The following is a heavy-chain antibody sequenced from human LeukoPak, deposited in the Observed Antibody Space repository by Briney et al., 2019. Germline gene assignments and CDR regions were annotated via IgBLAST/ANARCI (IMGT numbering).Heavy chain of an antibody. J-gene: IGHJ5*02. D-gene: IGHD4-17*01. V-gene: IGHV1-3*01. CDR2: INAGNGNT. Sequence: GASVTVSCKASGYTFTSYAMHWVRQAPGQRLEWMGWINAGNGNTKYSQKFQGRVTITRDASASTAYMELSSLRSEDTAVYYCVRRYGDYPNWFDPWGQGTLVTVSS. CDR1: GYTFTSYA. CDR3: VRRYGDYPNWFDP.